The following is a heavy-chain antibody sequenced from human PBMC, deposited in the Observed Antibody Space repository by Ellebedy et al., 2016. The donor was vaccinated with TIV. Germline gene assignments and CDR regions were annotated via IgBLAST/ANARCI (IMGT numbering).Heavy chain of an antibody. CDR1: GGSISSYY. V-gene: IGHV4-59*01. J-gene: IGHJ5*02. CDR3: ARAGTYYDFWSGYYHNLFDP. Sequence: SETLSLXXTVSGGSISSYYWSWIRQPPGKGLEWIGYIYYSGSTNYNPSLKSRVTISVDTSKNQFSLKLSSVTAADTAVYYCARAGTYYDFWSGYYHNLFDPWGQGTLVNLSS. D-gene: IGHD3-3*01. CDR2: IYYSGST.